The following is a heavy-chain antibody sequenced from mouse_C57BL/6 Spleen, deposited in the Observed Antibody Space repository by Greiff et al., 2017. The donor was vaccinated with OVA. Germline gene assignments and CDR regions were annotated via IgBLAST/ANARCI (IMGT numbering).Heavy chain of an antibody. CDR3: ARYGWYFDV. V-gene: IGHV7-3*01. CDR2: IRNKANGYTT. J-gene: IGHJ1*03. CDR1: GFTFTDYY. Sequence: EVQRVESGGGLVQPGGSLSLSCAASGFTFTDYYMSWVRQPPGKALEWLGFIRNKANGYTTEYSASVKGRFTISRDNSQSILYLQMNALRAEDSATYYCARYGWYFDVWGTGTTVTVSS.